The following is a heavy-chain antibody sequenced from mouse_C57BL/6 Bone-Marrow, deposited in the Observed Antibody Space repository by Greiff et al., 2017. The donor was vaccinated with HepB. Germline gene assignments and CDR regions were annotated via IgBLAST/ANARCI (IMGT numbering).Heavy chain of an antibody. CDR2: ISSGGSYT. J-gene: IGHJ3*01. D-gene: IGHD1-1*02. Sequence: DVKLVESGGDLVKPGGSLKLSCAASGFTFSSYGMSWVRQTPDKRLEWVATISSGGSYTYYPDSVKGRFTISRDNAKNTLYLQMSSLKSEDTAMYYCARQEVAWFAYWGQGTLVTVSA. CDR3: ARQEVAWFAY. V-gene: IGHV5-6*02. CDR1: GFTFSSYG.